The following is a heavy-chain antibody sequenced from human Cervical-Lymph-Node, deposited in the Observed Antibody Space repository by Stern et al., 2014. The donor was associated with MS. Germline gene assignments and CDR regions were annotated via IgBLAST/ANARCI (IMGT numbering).Heavy chain of an antibody. CDR1: GYSFTSYW. D-gene: IGHD2-8*01. V-gene: IGHV5-51*01. J-gene: IGHJ4*02. CDR3: AVSPNLMVYATFDY. Sequence: EVQLVESGAEVKKPGESLKISCKGSGYSFTSYWIGWVRQMPGKGLEGMGSIYPGDSDTRYSPSFQGQVTISADKSISPAYLQWSSLKASDTAMYYCAVSPNLMVYATFDYWGQGTLVTVSS. CDR2: IYPGDSDT.